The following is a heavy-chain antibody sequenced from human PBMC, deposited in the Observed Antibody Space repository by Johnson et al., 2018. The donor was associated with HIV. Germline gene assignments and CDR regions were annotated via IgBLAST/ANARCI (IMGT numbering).Heavy chain of an antibody. J-gene: IGHJ3*02. CDR1: GFTFSNYA. CDR2: IGSHT. V-gene: IGHV3-23*05. Sequence: VHLVESGGGLVQPGGSLRLSCAASGFTFSNYAMSWVRPAPGQVLVWVSSIGSHTHSADSVKGRFTISRDNSKNTLYLPMNSLRAEDTAVFSCAKDKQPGNGRYDAIEIWGQGTTVSVAS. D-gene: IGHD1-1*01. CDR3: AKDKQPGNGRYDAIEI.